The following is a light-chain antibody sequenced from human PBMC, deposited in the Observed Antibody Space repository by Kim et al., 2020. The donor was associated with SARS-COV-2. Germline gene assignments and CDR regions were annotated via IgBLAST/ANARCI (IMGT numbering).Light chain of an antibody. J-gene: IGLJ3*02. CDR3: QAWDSSTWV. CDR2: QDS. CDR1: KVGDKY. V-gene: IGLV3-1*01. Sequence: VSPGQTASITCSGDKVGDKYACWYQQKPGQSPVLVIYQDSKRPSGIPERFSGSNSGNTATLTISGTQAMDEADYYCQAWDSSTWVFGGGTKLTV.